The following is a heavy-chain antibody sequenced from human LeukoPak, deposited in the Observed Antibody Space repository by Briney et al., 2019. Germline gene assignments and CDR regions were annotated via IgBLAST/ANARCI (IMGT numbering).Heavy chain of an antibody. CDR2: INHSGST. CDR3: ARGRVTYYYDSSGYRGFYFDY. V-gene: IGHV4-34*01. J-gene: IGHJ4*02. CDR1: GGSISSYY. D-gene: IGHD3-22*01. Sequence: SETLSLTCTVSGGSISSYYWSWIRQPPGKGLEWIGEINHSGSTNYNPSLKSRVTISVDTSKNQFSLKLSSVTAADTAVYYCARGRVTYYYDSSGYRGFYFDYWGQGTLVTVSS.